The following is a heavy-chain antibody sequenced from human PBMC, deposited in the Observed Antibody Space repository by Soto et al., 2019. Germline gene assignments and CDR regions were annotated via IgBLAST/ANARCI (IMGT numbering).Heavy chain of an antibody. CDR1: GFTFSSYS. Sequence: PGGSLRLSCAASGFTFSSYSMNWVRQAPGKGLEWVSDISSSSSTIYYADSVKGRFTISRDNSKNTLYLQMNSLRAEDTAVYYCAKVPSVTDAFDIWGQGTMVTVSS. D-gene: IGHD4-4*01. J-gene: IGHJ3*02. CDR3: AKVPSVTDAFDI. V-gene: IGHV3-48*01. CDR2: ISSSSSTI.